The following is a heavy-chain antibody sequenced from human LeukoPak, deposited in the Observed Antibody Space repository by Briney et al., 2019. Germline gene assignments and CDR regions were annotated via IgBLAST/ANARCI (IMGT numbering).Heavy chain of an antibody. J-gene: IGHJ4*02. CDR2: IKSKTDGGTT. D-gene: IGHD2-2*01. CDR3: TTALRREYQLLW. V-gene: IGHV3-15*01. Sequence: PGGSLRPSCAASGFTFSNAWMSWVRQAPGKGLEWVGRIKSKTDGGTTDYPAPVKGRFTISRDDSKNTLYLQLNSLKTEDTAVYYCTTALRREYQLLWWGQGTLVTVSS. CDR1: GFTFSNAW.